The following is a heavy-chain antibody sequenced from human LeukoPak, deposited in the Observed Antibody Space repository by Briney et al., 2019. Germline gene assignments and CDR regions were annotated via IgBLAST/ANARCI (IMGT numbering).Heavy chain of an antibody. D-gene: IGHD6-13*01. CDR3: AKAQHSSIWGYFDY. V-gene: IGHV3-23*01. J-gene: IGHJ4*02. Sequence: GGSLRLSCAASGFTFGSYAMSWVRQAPGKGLEWVSTISGSGGSPYYADSVKGRFTISRDNSKNTLYLQMNSLGAEDTAVFYCAKAQHSSIWGYFDYWGQGTLVTVSS. CDR1: GFTFGSYA. CDR2: ISGSGGSP.